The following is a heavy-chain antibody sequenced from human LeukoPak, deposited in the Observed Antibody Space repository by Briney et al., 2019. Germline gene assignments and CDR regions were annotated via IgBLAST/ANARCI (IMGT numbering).Heavy chain of an antibody. D-gene: IGHD3-22*01. CDR2: INHSGST. V-gene: IGHV4-34*01. J-gene: IGHJ4*02. CDR1: GGSFSGYY. CDR3: ARGGGSSGHYFDY. Sequence: SETLSLTCAVYGGSFSGYYWSWIRQPPGKGLEWIGEINHSGSTNYNPSLKSRVTISVDTSKNQFSLKLSSVTAADTAVYYCARGGGSSGHYFDYWGQGTLVTVSS.